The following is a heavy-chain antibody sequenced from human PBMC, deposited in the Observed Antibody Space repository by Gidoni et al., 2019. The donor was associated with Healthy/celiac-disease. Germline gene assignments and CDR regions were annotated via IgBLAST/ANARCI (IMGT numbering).Heavy chain of an antibody. CDR2: ISSSSSTI. J-gene: IGHJ4*02. V-gene: IGHV3-48*01. Sequence: EVQLVESGGGLVQPGGSLRLSCAASGFTCSSYSLNWVSQAPGKGLEWVSYISSSSSTIYYADSVKGRFTISRDNAKNSLYLQMNSLRAEDTAVYYCAKGWLQLRGFDYWGQGTLVTVSS. CDR1: GFTCSSYS. D-gene: IGHD5-12*01. CDR3: AKGWLQLRGFDY.